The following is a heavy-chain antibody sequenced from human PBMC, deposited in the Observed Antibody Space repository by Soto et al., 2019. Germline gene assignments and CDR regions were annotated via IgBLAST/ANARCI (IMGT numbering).Heavy chain of an antibody. CDR3: AKAETSGYFYFDY. D-gene: IGHD3-22*01. CDR2: ISGSGGST. J-gene: IGHJ4*02. CDR1: GFTFSSYA. V-gene: IGHV3-23*01. Sequence: PGGSLRLSCAASGFTFSSYAMSWVRQAPGKGLGWVSAISGSGGSTYYADSVKGRFTISRDNSKNTLYLQMNSLRAEDTAVYYCAKAETSGYFYFDYWGQGTLVTVSS.